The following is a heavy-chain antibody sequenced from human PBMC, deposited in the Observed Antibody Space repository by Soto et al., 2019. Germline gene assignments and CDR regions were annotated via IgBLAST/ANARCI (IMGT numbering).Heavy chain of an antibody. Sequence: QVQLQQWGAGLLKPSETLSLACAVDGESFSEYYWSWIRQPPGKGLEWIGENNHRGSSNYNPSLKSRVSIVVDSSRNQISLMLTSVTAADTGVYYCARVHPPPVTGGGGWYTDSWRPGTLVTVSS. CDR3: ARVHPPPVTGGGGWYTDS. D-gene: IGHD6-19*01. V-gene: IGHV4-34*01. J-gene: IGHJ5*01. CDR1: GESFSEYY. CDR2: NNHRGSS.